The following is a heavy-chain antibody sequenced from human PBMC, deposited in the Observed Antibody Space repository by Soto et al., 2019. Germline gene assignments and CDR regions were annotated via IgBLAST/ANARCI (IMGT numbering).Heavy chain of an antibody. CDR3: ARSHARYGSGSYVYYFGMDV. D-gene: IGHD3-10*01. Sequence: QVQLVQSGAEVKKPGASVKVSCKASGYTFTTYGISWVRQAPGQGLEWMGWISGYNGNTNYAQKVQGRVTMTTDTSTSTANMELMSLRSDDTAMYCCARSHARYGSGSYVYYFGMDVWGQGTTVTVSS. CDR1: GYTFTTYG. V-gene: IGHV1-18*01. CDR2: ISGYNGNT. J-gene: IGHJ6*02.